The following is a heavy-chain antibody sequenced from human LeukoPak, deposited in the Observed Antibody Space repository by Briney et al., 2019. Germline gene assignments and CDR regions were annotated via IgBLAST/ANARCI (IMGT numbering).Heavy chain of an antibody. CDR1: GFTFTTYW. V-gene: IGHV3-7*01. D-gene: IGHD3-10*01. CDR2: INQDGSEK. CDR3: ARDRVNYFDY. Sequence: GGSLRLSCAASGFTFTTYWMSWVRQAPGKGLEWVANINQDGSEKSYVDSVKGRFTISRDNAKKSLYLQMNSLRAEDTAVYYCARDRVNYFDYWGQGTLVTVSS. J-gene: IGHJ4*02.